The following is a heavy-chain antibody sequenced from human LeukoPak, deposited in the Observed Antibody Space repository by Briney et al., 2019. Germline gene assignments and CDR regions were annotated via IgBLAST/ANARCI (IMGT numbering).Heavy chain of an antibody. J-gene: IGHJ4*02. CDR1: GGTFSSYT. Sequence: SVKVSCKASGGTFSSYTISWVRQAPGQGLEWMGRIIPILGIANYAQKFQGRVTITADKSTSTAYMELCSLRSEDTAVYYCARAIGGQLLPDYWGQGTLVTVSS. CDR2: IIPILGIA. CDR3: ARAIGGQLLPDY. D-gene: IGHD2-2*01. V-gene: IGHV1-69*02.